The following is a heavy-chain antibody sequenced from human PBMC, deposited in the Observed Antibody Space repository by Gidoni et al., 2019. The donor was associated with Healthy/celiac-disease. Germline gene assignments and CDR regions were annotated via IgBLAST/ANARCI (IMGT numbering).Heavy chain of an antibody. CDR3: ASHWGTMIVVDGVGAFDI. CDR2: IHPGDSDT. V-gene: IGHV5-51*01. D-gene: IGHD3-22*01. CDR1: GSAFTSYC. Sequence: EVQLVRSGAEVNTPGESLQISCKGSGSAFTSYCSGWVRQMPGQGLEWMGIIHPGDSDTRYSPSFQGQVIISADKSISTAYLQWSSLKASDTAMYYCASHWGTMIVVDGVGAFDIWGQGTMVTVSS. J-gene: IGHJ3*02.